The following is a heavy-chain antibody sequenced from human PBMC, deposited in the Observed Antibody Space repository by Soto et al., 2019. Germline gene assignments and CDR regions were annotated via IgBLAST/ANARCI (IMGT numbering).Heavy chain of an antibody. CDR3: ARVKPGRWDFDY. D-gene: IGHD1-26*01. CDR1: GFTFSDHY. Sequence: PGGSLRLSCAASGFTFSDHYMDWVRQAPGKGLEWVGRIRNKANSHTTEYTASVKGRFTISRDDSNNSLYLQMNSLETEDTAVYYCARVKPGRWDFDYWGQGTLVTVSS. CDR2: IRNKANSHTT. J-gene: IGHJ4*02. V-gene: IGHV3-72*01.